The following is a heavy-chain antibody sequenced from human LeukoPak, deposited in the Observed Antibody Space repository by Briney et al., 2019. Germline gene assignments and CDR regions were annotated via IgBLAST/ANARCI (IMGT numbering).Heavy chain of an antibody. CDR2: ISSDGIQK. Sequence: GGSLRLSCAASEFTSTSYGMHWVRQAPGRGLERVTHISSDGIQKYYADSVKGRFTISRDNSNNTLFLQMNGLRPEDTAVYYCATDLGPQLGYDSWGQGTLVTVSS. J-gene: IGHJ4*02. CDR1: EFTSTSYG. CDR3: ATDLGPQLGYDS. V-gene: IGHV3-30*03. D-gene: IGHD1-1*01.